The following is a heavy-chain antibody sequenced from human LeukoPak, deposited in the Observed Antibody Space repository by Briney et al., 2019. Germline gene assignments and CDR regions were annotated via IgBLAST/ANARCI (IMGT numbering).Heavy chain of an antibody. CDR2: INPSGGST. J-gene: IGHJ5*02. CDR1: GYTFTSYY. Sequence: ASVKVSCKASGYTFTSYYMHWVRQAPGQGLEWMGIINPSGGSTSYAQKFQGRVTMTRDTSTSTVYMELSSLRSEDTAVYYCAADPPLLYYYDSSGSTWGQGTLVTVSS. D-gene: IGHD3-22*01. V-gene: IGHV1-46*01. CDR3: AADPPLLYYYDSSGST.